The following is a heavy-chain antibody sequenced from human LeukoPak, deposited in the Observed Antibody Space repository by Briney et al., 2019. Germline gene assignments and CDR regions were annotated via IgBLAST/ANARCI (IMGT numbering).Heavy chain of an antibody. CDR1: GYSFTSYW. Sequence: GESLKISCKGSGYSFTSYWIGWVRQMPGKGLEWMGIIYPGDSDTRYSPSFQGQVTISADKSISTAYLQWSSLKASDTAMYYCAREYYDIFTGYSSGSDYWGQGTLVTVSS. D-gene: IGHD3-9*01. CDR3: AREYYDIFTGYSSGSDY. CDR2: IYPGDSDT. J-gene: IGHJ4*02. V-gene: IGHV5-51*01.